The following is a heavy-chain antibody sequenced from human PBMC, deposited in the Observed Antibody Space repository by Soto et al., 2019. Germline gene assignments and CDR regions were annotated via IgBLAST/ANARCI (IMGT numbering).Heavy chain of an antibody. CDR3: ARDRGITMIVIAY. J-gene: IGHJ4*02. D-gene: IGHD3-22*01. CDR1: GFTFSGYA. V-gene: IGHV3-30-3*01. CDR2: ISYDESNK. Sequence: GGSLRLSCAASGFTFSGYAMHWVRQAPGKGLELVAVISYDESNKYYADSVKGRFTISRDNSKNTLYLQMNSLRAEDTAVYYCARDRGITMIVIAYWGQGTLVTVSS.